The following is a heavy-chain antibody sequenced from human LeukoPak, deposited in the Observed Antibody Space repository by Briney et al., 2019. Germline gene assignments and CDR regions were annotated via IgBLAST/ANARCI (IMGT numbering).Heavy chain of an antibody. CDR2: ISYDGSNK. Sequence: GGSLRLSCAASRFTVSSYAIHWVRQAPGKGLEWVAVISYDGSNKYYADSVKGRFTISRDNSKNTLYLQMNSLRAEDTAVYYCARDRGRDGYNYPFDYWGQGTLVTVSS. CDR1: RFTVSSYA. D-gene: IGHD5-24*01. CDR3: ARDRGRDGYNYPFDY. J-gene: IGHJ4*02. V-gene: IGHV3-30-3*01.